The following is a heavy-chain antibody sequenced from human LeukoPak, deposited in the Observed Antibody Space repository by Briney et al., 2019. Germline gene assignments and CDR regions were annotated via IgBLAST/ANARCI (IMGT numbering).Heavy chain of an antibody. D-gene: IGHD2-15*01. Sequence: PSETLSLTCTVSGGSISSYHWSWIRQSPGKGLEWIGYIYYSGSTNYNPSLKSRITISVDTSKNQFSLKLSSVTAADTAVYYCARGGSGYCSGGSCYSNWFDSWGQGTLVTVSS. CDR2: IYYSGST. CDR3: ARGGSGYCSGGSCYSNWFDS. V-gene: IGHV4-59*12. CDR1: GGSISSYH. J-gene: IGHJ5*01.